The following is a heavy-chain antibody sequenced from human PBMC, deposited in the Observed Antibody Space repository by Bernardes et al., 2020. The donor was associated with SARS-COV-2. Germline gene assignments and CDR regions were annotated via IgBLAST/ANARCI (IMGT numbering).Heavy chain of an antibody. CDR3: AKTGGLERRYAMDV. D-gene: IGHD3-16*01. J-gene: IGHJ6*02. Sequence: GGSLRLSCEVSGFTFSDYGINWVRQAPGKGLEWVSSFTGLDDWTNYADSVKGRFSISRDDSKSTLYLQMNSLRAEDTAVYYCAKTGGLERRYAMDVWGQGTAVTVSS. CDR2: FTGLDDWT. V-gene: IGHV3-23*01. CDR1: GFTFSDYG.